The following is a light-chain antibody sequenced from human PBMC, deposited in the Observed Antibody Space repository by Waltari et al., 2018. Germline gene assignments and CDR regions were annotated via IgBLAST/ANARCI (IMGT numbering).Light chain of an antibody. CDR1: ESLVYSDGNTF. CDR3: MQDTHWPFT. V-gene: IGKV2-30*01. CDR2: KVS. J-gene: IGKJ2*01. Sequence: DVVLTQSPISLPVTPGQPASISCRSSESLVYSDGNTFLNWYHQRPGQSPRRLIYKVSNRDSGVPDRFSGSGSDTDFTLKISWVEADDVGIYYCMQDTHWPFTFGRGTKLEI.